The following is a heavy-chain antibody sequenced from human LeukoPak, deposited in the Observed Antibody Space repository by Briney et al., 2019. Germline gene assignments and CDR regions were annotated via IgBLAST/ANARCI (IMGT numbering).Heavy chain of an antibody. Sequence: GGSLRLSCAASGFTFSSYAMHWVRQAPGKGLEWVAVISYDGSNKYYADSVKGRFTISRDNSKNTLYLQMNSMRAHDTAVYYCGRDRKRLRYFDWLPYYYYYYGMDVWGQGTTVTVSS. CDR3: GRDRKRLRYFDWLPYYYYYYGMDV. V-gene: IGHV3-30-3*01. CDR2: ISYDGSNK. J-gene: IGHJ6*02. D-gene: IGHD3-9*01. CDR1: GFTFSSYA.